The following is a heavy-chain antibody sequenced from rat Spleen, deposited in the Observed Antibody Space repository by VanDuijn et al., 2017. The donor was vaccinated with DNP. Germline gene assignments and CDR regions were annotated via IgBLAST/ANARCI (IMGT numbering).Heavy chain of an antibody. CDR2: ISYDGSTT. CDR3: ARPDY. Sequence: EVQLVESGGGLVQPGRSLKLSCAASGFIFSDYNMAWVRQAPKKGLEWVATISYDGSTTFYRDSVKGRFTVSRDNAKSTLYLQMDSLRSEDTATYYCARPDYWAQGVVVTVSS. CDR1: GFIFSDYN. V-gene: IGHV5-7*01. J-gene: IGHJ2*01.